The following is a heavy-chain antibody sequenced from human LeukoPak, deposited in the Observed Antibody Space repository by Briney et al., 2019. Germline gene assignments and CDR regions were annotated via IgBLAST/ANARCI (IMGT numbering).Heavy chain of an antibody. Sequence: SETLSLTCTVSGGSISSYYWSWIRQPPGKGLEWIGYIYYSGSTNYNPSLKSRVTISVDTSKNQFSLKLSSVTAADTAVHYCAREYCSSTSCYVDYWGQGTLVTVSS. CDR1: GGSISSYY. CDR2: IYYSGST. J-gene: IGHJ4*02. V-gene: IGHV4-59*01. CDR3: AREYCSSTSCYVDY. D-gene: IGHD2-2*01.